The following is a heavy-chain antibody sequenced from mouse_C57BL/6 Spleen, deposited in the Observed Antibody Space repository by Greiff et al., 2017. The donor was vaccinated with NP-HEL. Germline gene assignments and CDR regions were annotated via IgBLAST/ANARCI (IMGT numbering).Heavy chain of an antibody. Sequence: EVQVVESGGDLVKPGGSLKLSCAASGFTFSSYGMSWVRQTPDKRLEWVATISSGGSYTYYPDSVKGRFTISRDNAKNTLYLQMSSLKSEDTAMYYCARQVDYAMDYWGQGTSVTVSS. V-gene: IGHV5-6*01. CDR1: GFTFSSYG. J-gene: IGHJ4*01. CDR2: ISSGGSYT. D-gene: IGHD1-3*01. CDR3: ARQVDYAMDY.